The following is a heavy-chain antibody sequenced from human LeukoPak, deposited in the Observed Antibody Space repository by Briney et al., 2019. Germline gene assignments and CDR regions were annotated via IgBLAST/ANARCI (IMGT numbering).Heavy chain of an antibody. J-gene: IGHJ3*02. Sequence: GGSLRLSCAASGFTFSSYAMSWVRQAPGKGLEWVSGISGSGGSTYYADSVKGRFTISRDNSKNTLYLQMNSLRAEDTAVYYCAKDYEEPIALDAFDIWGQGTMVTVSS. CDR3: AKDYEEPIALDAFDI. D-gene: IGHD3-3*01. CDR1: GFTFSSYA. V-gene: IGHV3-23*01. CDR2: ISGSGGST.